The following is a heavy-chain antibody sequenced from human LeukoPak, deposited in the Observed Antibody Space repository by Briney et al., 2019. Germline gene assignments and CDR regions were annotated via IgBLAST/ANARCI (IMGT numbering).Heavy chain of an antibody. Sequence: SETLSLTCAVYGGSFSGYYWSWTRQPPGKGLEWIGEINHSGSTNYNPSLKSRVTISVDTSKNQFSLKLSSVTAADTAVYYCARRARRYYYDSSGYQYFDYWGRNPGHRLL. CDR2: INHSGST. V-gene: IGHV4-34*01. CDR3: ARRARRYYYDSSGYQYFDY. CDR1: GGSFSGYY. J-gene: IGHJ4*01. D-gene: IGHD3-22*01.